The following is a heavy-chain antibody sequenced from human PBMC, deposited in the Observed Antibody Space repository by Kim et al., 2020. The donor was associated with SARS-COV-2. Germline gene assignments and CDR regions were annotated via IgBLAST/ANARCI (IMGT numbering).Heavy chain of an antibody. V-gene: IGHV4-34*01. CDR3: ARGRSITIFGVVIIRYGMDV. D-gene: IGHD3-3*01. J-gene: IGHJ6*02. Sequence: RVTISVDTSKNQFSLKLSSVTAADTAVYYCARGRSITIFGVVIIRYGMDVWGQGTTVTVSS.